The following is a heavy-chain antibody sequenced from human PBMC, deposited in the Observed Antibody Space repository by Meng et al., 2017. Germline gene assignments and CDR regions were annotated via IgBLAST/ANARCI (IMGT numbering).Heavy chain of an antibody. J-gene: IGHJ3*02. CDR2: INHSGST. Sequence: GSLRLSCAVYGGSFSGYYWSWIRQPPGKGLEWIGEINHSGSTNYNPSLKSRVTISVDTSKNQFSLKLSSVTAADTAVYYCARGGVGYCSSTSCAIGDSAFDIWGQGTMVTVSS. CDR3: ARGGVGYCSSTSCAIGDSAFDI. CDR1: GGSFSGYY. D-gene: IGHD2-2*01. V-gene: IGHV4-34*01.